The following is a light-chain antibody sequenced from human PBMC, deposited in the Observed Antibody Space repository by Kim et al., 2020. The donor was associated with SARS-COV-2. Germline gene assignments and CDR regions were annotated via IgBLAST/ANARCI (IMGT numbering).Light chain of an antibody. CDR2: RNN. CDR1: SSNIETNY. J-gene: IGLJ3*02. V-gene: IGLV1-47*01. Sequence: ELTQPPSASGTPGQRVSISCSGSSSNIETNYVSWYQQFPGTAPRLLIYRNNQRPSGVPDRFSGSKSGTSASLGISGLRSEDEAEYYCAAWDDSLSGRVFGGGTQLTVL. CDR3: AAWDDSLSGRV.